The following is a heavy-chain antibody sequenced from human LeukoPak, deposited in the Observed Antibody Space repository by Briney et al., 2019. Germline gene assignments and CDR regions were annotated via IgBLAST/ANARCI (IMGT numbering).Heavy chain of an antibody. D-gene: IGHD6-19*01. V-gene: IGHV3-23*01. J-gene: IGHJ1*01. CDR1: GFTFSSYS. CDR2: ISGNGGNT. Sequence: GGSLRLSCAASGFTFSSYSMNWVRQAPGKGLEWVSAISGNGGNTYYADSVKGRFTISRDNSKNTLYLQMNGLRAEDTAVYYCAKGISVAEYFQHWGQGTLVTVSS. CDR3: AKGISVAEYFQH.